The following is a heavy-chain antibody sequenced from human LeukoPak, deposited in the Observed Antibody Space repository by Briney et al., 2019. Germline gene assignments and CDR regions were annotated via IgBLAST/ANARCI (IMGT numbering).Heavy chain of an antibody. Sequence: GGSLRLSCEASGFTFSSYVMHWVRQAPGKGLEWVAFIHYDGPEKYYGDSVKGRFTISRDNSKNTVYLQMNSLRAEDTAVYYCAKDVVGHQWVENYWGQGTLVTVSS. CDR1: GFTFSSYV. CDR3: AKDVVGHQWVENY. V-gene: IGHV3-30*02. D-gene: IGHD2-2*01. J-gene: IGHJ4*02. CDR2: IHYDGPEK.